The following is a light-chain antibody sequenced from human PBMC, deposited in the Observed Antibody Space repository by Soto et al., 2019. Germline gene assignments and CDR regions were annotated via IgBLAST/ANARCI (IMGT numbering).Light chain of an antibody. Sequence: QSVLTQPPSASGAPGQRVTFSCSGSGSNIGSNTVNWYQQVPGAAPKLLIYFNDQRPSGVPDRFSGSKSGTSASLAISGLQPDDEADYSCSAWDDSLSGPLFGGGTKLTVL. J-gene: IGLJ3*02. CDR3: SAWDDSLSGPL. V-gene: IGLV1-44*01. CDR2: FND. CDR1: GSNIGSNT.